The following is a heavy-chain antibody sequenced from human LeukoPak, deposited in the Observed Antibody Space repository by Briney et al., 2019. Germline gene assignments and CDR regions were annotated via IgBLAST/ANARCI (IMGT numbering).Heavy chain of an antibody. V-gene: IGHV4-59*08. J-gene: IGHJ3*02. CDR3: AGDGAGGGAKAFDI. D-gene: IGHD3-16*01. CDR1: GGSINSYY. Sequence: PSETLSLTCTVSGGSINSYYWSWIRQPPGKGLEWIGYIYYSGSTNYNPSLKSRVTISVDTSKNQFSLKLSSVTAADTAVYYCAGDGAGGGAKAFDIWGQGTMVNVSS. CDR2: IYYSGST.